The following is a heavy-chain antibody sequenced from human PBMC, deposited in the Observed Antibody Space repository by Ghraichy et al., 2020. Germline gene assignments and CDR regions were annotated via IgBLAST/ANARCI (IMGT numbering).Heavy chain of an antibody. CDR2: ISTSSNYT. D-gene: IGHD3-22*01. V-gene: IGHV3-11*06. J-gene: IGHJ5*02. CDR1: GFTFSDYY. CDR3: VLLGYYYDWFDP. Sequence: GGSLRLSCAASGFTFSDYYMSWIRQAPGKGLEWVSYISTSSNYTNYADSVKGRFTISRDNAKNSLYLQMNSLRAEDTAVYYCVLLGYYYDWFDPWGQGTLVTVSS.